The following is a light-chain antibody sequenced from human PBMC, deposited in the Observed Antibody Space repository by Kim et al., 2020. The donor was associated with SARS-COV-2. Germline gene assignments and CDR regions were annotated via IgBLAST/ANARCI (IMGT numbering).Light chain of an antibody. Sequence: LSPGQTASITCSGSKLGDKYAYWYQKKPGQSPVLVIYQHTKRPSGISQRFSGSSSGNTSTLTISRAQTMDEADYYCQAWDSSTAVFGGGTQLTVL. CDR3: QAWDSSTAV. CDR2: QHT. CDR1: KLGDKY. V-gene: IGLV3-1*01. J-gene: IGLJ3*02.